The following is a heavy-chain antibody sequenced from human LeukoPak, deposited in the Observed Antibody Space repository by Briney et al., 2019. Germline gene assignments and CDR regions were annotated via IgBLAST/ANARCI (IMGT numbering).Heavy chain of an antibody. CDR1: GFTFSSYE. V-gene: IGHV3-48*03. CDR3: AKDINGYNSEGAFDI. D-gene: IGHD5-24*01. J-gene: IGHJ3*02. Sequence: GGSLRLSCAASGFTFSSYEMNWVRQAPGKGLEWVSYISSSGSTIYYADSVKGRFTISRDNAKNSLYLQMNSLRAEDMALYYCAKDINGYNSEGAFDIWGQGTMVTVSS. CDR2: ISSSGSTI.